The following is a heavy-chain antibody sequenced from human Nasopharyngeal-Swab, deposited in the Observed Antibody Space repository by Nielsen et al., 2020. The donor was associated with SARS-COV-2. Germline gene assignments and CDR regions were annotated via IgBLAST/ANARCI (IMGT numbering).Heavy chain of an antibody. CDR2: IYYSGTT. Sequence: WIRQPPRKGLQWIGNIYYSGTTNYNPSLKSRVTILLDISKNQFSLKLNSVTAADTAVYYCARYRSSNGWPQGNWFDPWGQGTLVTVSS. D-gene: IGHD6-19*01. CDR3: ARYRSSNGWPQGNWFDP. J-gene: IGHJ5*02. V-gene: IGHV4-39*07.